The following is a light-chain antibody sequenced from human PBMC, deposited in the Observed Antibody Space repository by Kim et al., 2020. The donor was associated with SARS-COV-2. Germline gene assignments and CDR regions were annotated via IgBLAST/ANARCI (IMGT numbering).Light chain of an antibody. CDR2: DAS. J-gene: IGKJ5*01. V-gene: IGKV1D-13*01. CDR3: QQYYNYPLT. CDR1: QVISSS. Sequence: AIRLTQSPSSLSASEGDRVTITCRASQVISSSLAWYQQKPGKPPKLLIYDASTVETGVPSRFSGSGSGTDFTLTISCLQSEDFATYHCQQYYNYPLTFGQGTRLEIK.